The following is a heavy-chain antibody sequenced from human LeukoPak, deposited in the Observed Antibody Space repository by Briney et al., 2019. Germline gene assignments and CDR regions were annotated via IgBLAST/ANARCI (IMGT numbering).Heavy chain of an antibody. Sequence: TGGSLRLSCAASGFTFSRSAMTWVRQGPGTGLEFVASIIYSGGATDYADSVKGRVTISRDNSKNTLCLQMNSLRAEDTALYYCAKDGLYYDGSEHVYYFDSWGQGTLVTVSS. CDR3: AKDGLYYDGSEHVYYFDS. D-gene: IGHD3-22*01. J-gene: IGHJ4*02. CDR1: GFTFSRSA. V-gene: IGHV3-23*01. CDR2: IIYSGGAT.